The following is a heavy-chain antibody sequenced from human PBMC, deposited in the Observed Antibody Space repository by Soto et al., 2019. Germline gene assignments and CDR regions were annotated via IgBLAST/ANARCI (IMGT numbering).Heavy chain of an antibody. Sequence: PGGSLRLSCAASGFTFSSYEMNWVRQAPGKGLEWVSYISSSGSTIYYADSVKGRFTISRDNAKNSLYLQMNSLRAEDTAVYYCARDASIFGVVIRNYYYYYGMDVWGQGTTVTVSS. CDR1: GFTFSSYE. V-gene: IGHV3-48*03. CDR3: ARDASIFGVVIRNYYYYYGMDV. CDR2: ISSSGSTI. J-gene: IGHJ6*02. D-gene: IGHD3-3*01.